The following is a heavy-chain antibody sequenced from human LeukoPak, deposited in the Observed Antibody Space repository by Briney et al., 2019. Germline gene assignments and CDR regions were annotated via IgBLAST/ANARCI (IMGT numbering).Heavy chain of an antibody. V-gene: IGHV3-7*04. Sequence: GGSLRLSCTASGFTFTSYWMSWVRQAPGKGLEWVAKIRQDGSDKYYVDSVTGRFTISRDNAKSSLYLQMNSLRAEDTAVYYCATETWFYFDYWGQGTLVTVSS. CDR3: ATETWFYFDY. CDR1: GFTFTSYW. CDR2: IRQDGSDK. D-gene: IGHD3-9*01. J-gene: IGHJ4*02.